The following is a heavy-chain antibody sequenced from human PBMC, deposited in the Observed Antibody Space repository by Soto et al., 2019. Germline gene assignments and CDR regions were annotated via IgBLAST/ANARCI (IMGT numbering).Heavy chain of an antibody. J-gene: IGHJ6*02. Sequence: PGGSLRLSCVGSGFTFSTYSINWVRQAPGKGLEWVSSISSRSDIYYADSVKGRFTISRDNAKNSVSLQMNSLRAEDTAVYYCARDRTYYGSGSKGMDFWCQATTLTVS. CDR3: ARDRTYYGSGSKGMDF. CDR2: ISSRSDI. V-gene: IGHV3-21*01. D-gene: IGHD3-10*01. CDR1: GFTFSTYS.